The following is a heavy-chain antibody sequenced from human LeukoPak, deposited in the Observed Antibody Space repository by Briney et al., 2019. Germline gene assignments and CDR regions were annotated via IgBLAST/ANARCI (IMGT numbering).Heavy chain of an antibody. Sequence: PGGSLRLSCAASGFTFSSYSMNWVRQAPGKGLEWVSYISSSSSTIYYADSVKGRFTISRDNAKNSLYLQMNSLRAEDTAVYYCARVDPKDYFDYWGQGTLVTVSS. D-gene: IGHD3/OR15-3a*01. V-gene: IGHV3-48*01. CDR1: GFTFSSYS. J-gene: IGHJ4*02. CDR2: ISSSSSTI. CDR3: ARVDPKDYFDY.